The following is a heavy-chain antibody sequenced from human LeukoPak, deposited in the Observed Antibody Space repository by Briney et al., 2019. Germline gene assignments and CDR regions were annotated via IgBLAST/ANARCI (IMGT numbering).Heavy chain of an antibody. CDR3: AKDLMAAAAPFAFDY. CDR1: GFTVSNDY. Sequence: GGSLRLSCAVSGFTVSNDYMSWVRQAPGKGLEWVSVIYGGGATYYADSVRGRFTISRDNFENTLYLQMNSLRAEDTAVYYCAKDLMAAAAPFAFDYWGQGTLVTVSS. D-gene: IGHD6-13*01. V-gene: IGHV3-53*05. CDR2: IYGGGAT. J-gene: IGHJ4*02.